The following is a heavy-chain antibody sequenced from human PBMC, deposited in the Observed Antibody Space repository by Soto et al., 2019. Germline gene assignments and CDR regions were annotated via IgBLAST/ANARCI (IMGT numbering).Heavy chain of an antibody. CDR1: GYSFTSYW. V-gene: IGHV5-51*01. J-gene: IGHJ3*01. CDR3: ARPMIVVQDAFDV. Sequence: PGESLKISCKGSGYSFTSYWISWVRQMPGKGLEWMGIIYPGDSDTRYSPSFQGQVTISGDKSISTAYLQWSSLKASDSAMYYCARPMIVVQDAFDVWGQGTMVTVS. D-gene: IGHD3-22*01. CDR2: IYPGDSDT.